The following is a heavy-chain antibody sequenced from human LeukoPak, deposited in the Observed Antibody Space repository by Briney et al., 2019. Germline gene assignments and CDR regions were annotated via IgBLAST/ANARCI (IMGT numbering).Heavy chain of an antibody. Sequence: LGESLKISCKGSGYRFTSYWIGWVRQMPGKGLEWMGIIYPGDSDTRYSPSFQGQVTISADKSISTAYLQWSSLKASDTAMYYCARGRESQSMGRYYYYYMDVWGKGTTVTISS. D-gene: IGHD5-24*01. CDR1: GYRFTSYW. V-gene: IGHV5-51*01. CDR2: IYPGDSDT. J-gene: IGHJ6*03. CDR3: ARGRESQSMGRYYYYYMDV.